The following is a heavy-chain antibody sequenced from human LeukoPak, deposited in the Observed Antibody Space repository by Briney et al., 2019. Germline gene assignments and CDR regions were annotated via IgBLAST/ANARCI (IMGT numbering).Heavy chain of an antibody. D-gene: IGHD2-15*01. V-gene: IGHV1-69*04. CDR3: TPGVVVGGLGNY. J-gene: IGHJ4*02. CDR1: GGTFSSYA. CDR2: IIPILGIA. Sequence: SVKVSCKASGGTFSSYAISWVRQAPGQGLEWMGRIIPILGIANYAQKFQGRVTITADKSTSTAYMELSSLRSEDTAVYYCTPGVVVGGLGNYWGQGILVTVSS.